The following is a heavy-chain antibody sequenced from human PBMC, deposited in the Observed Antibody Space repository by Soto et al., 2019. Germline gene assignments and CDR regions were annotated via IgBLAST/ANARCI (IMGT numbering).Heavy chain of an antibody. J-gene: IGHJ4*02. V-gene: IGHV3-33*01. CDR3: ARELLWFGELSLFDY. CDR2: IWYDGSNK. CDR1: GFTFSSYG. D-gene: IGHD3-10*01. Sequence: PGGSLRLSCAASGFTFSSYGMHWVRQAPGKGLEWVAVIWYDGSNKYYADSVKGRFTISRDNSKNTLYLQMNSLRAEDTAVYYCARELLWFGELSLFDYWGQGTLVTVSS.